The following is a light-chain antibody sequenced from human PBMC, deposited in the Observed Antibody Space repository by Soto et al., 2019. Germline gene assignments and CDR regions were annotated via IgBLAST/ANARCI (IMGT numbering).Light chain of an antibody. CDR2: EVS. V-gene: IGLV2-8*01. CDR3: SSFADGFNVV. CDR1: SSDVGGYHY. J-gene: IGLJ2*01. Sequence: QSALTQPASVSGSPGQSITISCTGSSSDVGGYHYVSWYQQYPGEAPKLVISEVSNRPSEIPARFSASKSGNTASLIVSGLQPEDEAEYFCSSFADGFNVVFGGGTKLTVL.